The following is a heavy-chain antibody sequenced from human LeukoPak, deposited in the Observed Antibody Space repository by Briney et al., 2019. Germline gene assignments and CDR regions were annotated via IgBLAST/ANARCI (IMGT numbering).Heavy chain of an antibody. V-gene: IGHV4-4*02. Sequence: SETLSLTCAVSGGSISSSNWWSWVRQPPGKGLEWIGEIYHSGNTNYNPSLKSRVTISVDKSKNQFSLKLSSVTAADTAVYHCVANGWYALDIWGQGTMVTVSS. J-gene: IGHJ3*02. CDR3: VANGWYALDI. CDR2: IYHSGNT. CDR1: GGSISSSNW. D-gene: IGHD6-19*01.